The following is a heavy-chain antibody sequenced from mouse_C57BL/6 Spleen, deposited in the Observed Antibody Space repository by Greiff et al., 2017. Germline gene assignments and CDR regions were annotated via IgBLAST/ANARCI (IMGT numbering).Heavy chain of an antibody. Sequence: QVQLQQSGPGLVQPSQSLSITCTVSGFSLTSYGVHWVRQSPGKGLEWLGVIWSGGSTDNNAAFISRLSISKDNSKSQVFFKMNSLQADDTAIYYCARNWGWYYAMDYWGQGTSVTVSS. V-gene: IGHV2-2*01. CDR1: GFSLTSYG. J-gene: IGHJ4*01. CDR3: ARNWGWYYAMDY. D-gene: IGHD3-3*01. CDR2: IWSGGST.